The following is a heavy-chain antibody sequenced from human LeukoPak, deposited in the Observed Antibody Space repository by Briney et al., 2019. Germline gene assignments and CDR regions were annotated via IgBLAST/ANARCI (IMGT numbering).Heavy chain of an antibody. CDR3: AKESTQYSSGWYYFDY. J-gene: IGHJ4*02. V-gene: IGHV3-48*04. D-gene: IGHD6-19*01. CDR2: ISSSGSTI. Sequence: GGSLRLSCAASGFTFGSYAMSWVRQAPGKGLEWVSYISSSGSTIYYADSVKGRFTISRDNAKNSLYLQMNSLRAEDTALYYCAKESTQYSSGWYYFDYWGQGTLVTVSS. CDR1: GFTFGSYA.